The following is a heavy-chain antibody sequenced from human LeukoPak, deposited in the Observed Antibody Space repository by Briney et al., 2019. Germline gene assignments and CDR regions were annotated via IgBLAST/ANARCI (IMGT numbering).Heavy chain of an antibody. D-gene: IGHD3-22*01. CDR3: ARVGLSSGSYWYFDF. V-gene: IGHV4-4*07. CDR2: IYSSGNT. CDR1: GGSISSNY. Sequence: SETLSLTCTVSGGSISSNYWSWIRQPTGKGLEYIGRIYSSGNTNYNPSLKSRVTMSVDTSKNQFSLLLHSVTAADTAVYYCARVGLSSGSYWYFDFWGRGTLVIVSS. J-gene: IGHJ2*01.